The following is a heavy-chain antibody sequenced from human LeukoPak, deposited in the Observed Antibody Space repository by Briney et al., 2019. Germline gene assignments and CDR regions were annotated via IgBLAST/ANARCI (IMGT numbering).Heavy chain of an antibody. CDR2: IYYTGST. CDR3: AKHRAYSSSSPFDY. Sequence: SETLSLTCSVSGGSISSLYWSWIRQPPGKGLEWIGYIYYTGSTNYNPSLKSRVTMFVDMSKNQFSLRLSSVTAADTAVYYCAKHRAYSSSSPFDYWGQGTLVTVSS. V-gene: IGHV4-59*08. CDR1: GGSISSLY. D-gene: IGHD6-6*01. J-gene: IGHJ4*02.